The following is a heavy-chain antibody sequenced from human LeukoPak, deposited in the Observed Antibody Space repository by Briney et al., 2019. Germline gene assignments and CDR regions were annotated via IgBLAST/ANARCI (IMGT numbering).Heavy chain of an antibody. J-gene: IGHJ6*02. CDR1: GFTFSSYW. Sequence: GGSLRLSCVASGFTFSSYWMHWVRQDPRKGLVWVSRINGDGSNINYADSVRGRFTIPRDNAKNTLYLQMNTLRVEDTAVYYCARDLMDYDVSTGLHHYYMDVWGQGTTVTVSS. V-gene: IGHV3-74*01. D-gene: IGHD3-9*01. CDR3: ARDLMDYDVSTGLHHYYMDV. CDR2: INGDGSNI.